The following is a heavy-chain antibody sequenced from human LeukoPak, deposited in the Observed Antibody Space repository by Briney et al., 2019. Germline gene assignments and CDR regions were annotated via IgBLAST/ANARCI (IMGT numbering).Heavy chain of an antibody. V-gene: IGHV1-69*13. D-gene: IGHD4-23*01. CDR3: ARSTVVTPRSYYFDY. Sequence: SVKVSRKASGGTFSGYAISWVRQAPGQGLEWMGGIIPIFGTANYAQKFQGRVTITADESTSTAYMELSSLRSEDTAVYYCARSTVVTPRSYYFDYWGQGTLVTVSS. CDR2: IIPIFGTA. CDR1: GGTFSGYA. J-gene: IGHJ4*02.